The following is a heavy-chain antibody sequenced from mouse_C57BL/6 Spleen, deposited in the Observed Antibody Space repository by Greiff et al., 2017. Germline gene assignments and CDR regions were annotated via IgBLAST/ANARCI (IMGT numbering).Heavy chain of an antibody. V-gene: IGHV2-2*01. CDR3: ASYDGYYPL. CDR1: GFSLTSYG. J-gene: IGHJ1*03. CDR2: IWSGGST. Sequence: QVQLKESGPGLVQPSQSLSITCTVSGFSLTSYGVHWVRQSPGKGLEWLGVIWSGGSTDYNAAFISRLSISKDNSTSQVFFKMNSLQADDTAIYYCASYDGYYPLWGTGTTVTVSS. D-gene: IGHD2-3*01.